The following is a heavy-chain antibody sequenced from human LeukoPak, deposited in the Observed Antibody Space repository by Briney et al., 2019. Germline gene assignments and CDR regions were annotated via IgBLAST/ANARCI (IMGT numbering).Heavy chain of an antibody. CDR1: GGSINNYY. V-gene: IGHV4-4*07. D-gene: IGHD2-15*01. J-gene: IGHJ3*02. CDR3: ARGRYCSADICSGGDAFDI. Sequence: SETLSLTRTVSGGSINNYYWSWIRQPAGKGLEWIGRIYTRGSTNYNPSLKSRVTMSVDTSKNQFSLKLSSVTAAGTAVYYCARGRYCSADICSGGDAFDIWGQGTMVSVSS. CDR2: IYTRGST.